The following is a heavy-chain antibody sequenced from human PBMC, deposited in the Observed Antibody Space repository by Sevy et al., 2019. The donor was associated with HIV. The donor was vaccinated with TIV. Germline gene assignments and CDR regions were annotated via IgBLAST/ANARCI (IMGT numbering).Heavy chain of an antibody. CDR1: GFTFSDYS. D-gene: IGHD2-21*01. J-gene: IGHJ4*02. CDR3: ARGGDFLLTD. CDR2: IRYDGTRK. Sequence: GGSLKISCAASGFTFSDYSMHWVRQAPGKGLEWVAFIRYDGTRKDYADSVKGRFTISRDNSKKTLFLQMNSLRAEDTAVYYCARGGDFLLTDWGQGALVTVSS. V-gene: IGHV3-30*02.